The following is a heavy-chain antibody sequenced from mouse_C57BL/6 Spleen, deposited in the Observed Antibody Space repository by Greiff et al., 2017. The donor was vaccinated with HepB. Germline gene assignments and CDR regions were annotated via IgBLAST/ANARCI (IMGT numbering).Heavy chain of an antibody. CDR3: ARWGLFSTTVVEAYAMDY. Sequence: VQLQQSGAELVKPGASVKLSCKASGYTFTSYWMHWVKQRPGRGLEWIGRIDPNSGGTKYNEKFKSKATLTVDKPSSTAYMQLSSLTSEDSAVYDCARWGLFSTTVVEAYAMDYWGQGTSVTVSS. V-gene: IGHV1-72*01. D-gene: IGHD1-1*01. CDR2: IDPNSGGT. CDR1: GYTFTSYW. J-gene: IGHJ4*01.